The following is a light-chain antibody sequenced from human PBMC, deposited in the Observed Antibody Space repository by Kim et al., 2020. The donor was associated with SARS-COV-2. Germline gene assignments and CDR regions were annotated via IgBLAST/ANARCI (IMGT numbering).Light chain of an antibody. Sequence: SSELTQDPAVSVALGQTVRITCQGDSLRSYYATWYQQKPGQAPIVVIYGKNNRPSGIPDRFSGSSSGNTASLTITGTQAEDEADYYCNSRDSNDNVVFGGGTKLTVL. V-gene: IGLV3-19*01. CDR3: NSRDSNDNVV. CDR1: SLRSYY. CDR2: GKN. J-gene: IGLJ2*01.